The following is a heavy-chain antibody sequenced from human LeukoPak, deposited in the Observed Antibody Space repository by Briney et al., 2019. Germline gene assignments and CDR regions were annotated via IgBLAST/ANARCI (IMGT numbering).Heavy chain of an antibody. V-gene: IGHV1-2*02. CDR1: GYTFTGYY. CDR3: AREAAAGSNWFDP. CDR2: IDPNSGGT. J-gene: IGHJ5*02. D-gene: IGHD6-13*01. Sequence: ASVKVSCKASGYTFTGYYMRWVRQAPGQGLEWMGWIDPNSGGTNYAQKLQGRVTMTRDTSISTAYMELSRLRSDDTAVYYCAREAAAGSNWFDPWGQGTLVTVSS.